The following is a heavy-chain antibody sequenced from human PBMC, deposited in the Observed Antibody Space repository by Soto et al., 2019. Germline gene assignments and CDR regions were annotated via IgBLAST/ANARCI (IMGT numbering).Heavy chain of an antibody. CDR2: INHSGST. CDR3: ARSPLLRFLEWLEPDPSMDV. D-gene: IGHD3-3*01. J-gene: IGHJ6*02. Sequence: PSETLCLTCAVYGGSFSGYYWSWIRQPPGKELEWIGEINHSGSTNYNPSLKSRVTISVDTSKNQFSLKLSSVTAADAVVYYCARSPLLRFLEWLEPDPSMDVWGQGTTVTVSS. V-gene: IGHV4-34*01. CDR1: GGSFSGYY.